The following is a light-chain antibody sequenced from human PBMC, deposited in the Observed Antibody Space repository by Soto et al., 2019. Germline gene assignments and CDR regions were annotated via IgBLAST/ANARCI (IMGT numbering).Light chain of an antibody. Sequence: QSVLTQPASVSGSPGQSITISCTGTSSDVGSYNLVSWYQQHPGKAPKLMIYEGSKRPSGVSNRFSGSKSGNTASLTISGLQAEDEADYYCCSYAGSSTPVVVGGGTKLTVL. CDR3: CSYAGSSTPVV. V-gene: IGLV2-23*01. CDR2: EGS. J-gene: IGLJ2*01. CDR1: SSDVGSYNL.